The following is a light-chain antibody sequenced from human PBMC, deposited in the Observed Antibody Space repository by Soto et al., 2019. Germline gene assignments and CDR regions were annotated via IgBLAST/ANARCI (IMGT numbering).Light chain of an antibody. CDR2: GAT. CDR1: QGIANY. J-gene: IGKJ1*01. Sequence: DIQMTHSPSSLSASVGDRVTITCRASQGIANYLNWYQQKPGKAPKLLIFGATSLHRGVPSKFSGSGSGKDLTLTISTLQPEDFATYHCKQSFNNHRTFGQGTKADIX. V-gene: IGKV1-39*01. CDR3: KQSFNNHRT.